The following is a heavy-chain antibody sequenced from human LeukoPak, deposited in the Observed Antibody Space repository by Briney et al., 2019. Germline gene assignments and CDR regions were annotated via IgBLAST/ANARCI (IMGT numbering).Heavy chain of an antibody. CDR1: GGSISSSNW. V-gene: IGHV4-39*01. CDR2: IYYSGST. D-gene: IGHD5-18*01. Sequence: SETLSLTCTVSGGSISSSNWWSWVRQPPGKGLEWIGSIYYSGSTYYNPSLKSRVTISVDTSKNQFSLKLSSVTAADTAVYYCARRNVDTAMVGYWGQGTLVTVSS. CDR3: ARRNVDTAMVGY. J-gene: IGHJ4*02.